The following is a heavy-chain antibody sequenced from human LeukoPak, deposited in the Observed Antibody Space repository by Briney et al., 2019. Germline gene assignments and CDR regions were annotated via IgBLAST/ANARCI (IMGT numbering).Heavy chain of an antibody. CDR3: AKGRGYSGYDSDY. CDR2: ISYDGSNK. V-gene: IGHV3-30*18. D-gene: IGHD5-12*01. CDR1: GFTFSSYG. J-gene: IGHJ4*02. Sequence: GGSLRLSCAASGFTFSSYGMHWVRQAPGKGLEWVAVISYDGSNKYYADSVKGRFTISRDNSKNTLYLQMSSLRAEDTAVYYCAKGRGYSGYDSDYWGQGTLVTVSS.